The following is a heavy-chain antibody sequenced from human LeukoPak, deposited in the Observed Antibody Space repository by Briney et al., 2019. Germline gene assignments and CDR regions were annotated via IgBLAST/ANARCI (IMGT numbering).Heavy chain of an antibody. CDR3: ARVYGGNSQGAFDI. V-gene: IGHV4-59*01. CDR1: GGSFSSYY. J-gene: IGHJ3*02. CDR2: IYYSGST. Sequence: SETLSLTCTVSGGSFSSYYWSWIRQPPGKGLEWIGYIYYSGSTNYNPSLKSRVTISVDTSKNQFSLKLSSVTAADTAVYYCARVYGGNSQGAFDIWGQGTMVTVSS. D-gene: IGHD4-23*01.